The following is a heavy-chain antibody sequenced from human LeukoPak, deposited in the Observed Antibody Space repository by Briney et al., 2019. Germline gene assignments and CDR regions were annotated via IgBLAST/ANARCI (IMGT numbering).Heavy chain of an antibody. Sequence: KTSETLSLTCAVYGGSFSCYYWSWIRQTPGKGLEWIGYIYYSGTTNYNPSLRSRVAISLDTSKNQFSLKLNSVTAADTAVYYCARGEPAFSSGWYTYYFDYWGQGTLVTVSS. CDR2: IYYSGTT. CDR1: GGSFSCYY. V-gene: IGHV4-59*01. J-gene: IGHJ4*02. CDR3: ARGEPAFSSGWYTYYFDY. D-gene: IGHD6-19*01.